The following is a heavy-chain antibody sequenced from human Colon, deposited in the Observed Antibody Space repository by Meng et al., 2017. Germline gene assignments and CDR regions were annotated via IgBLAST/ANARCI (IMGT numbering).Heavy chain of an antibody. CDR2: MSDSGTT. D-gene: IGHD4-17*01. Sequence: QVHLHESGPGLVRPSDDLSLVCSVSGGSIKSGGSHWSWVRQHTGKGLEYIGFMSDSGTTDYNPSLRSRVSISEIGSSKNQFSLTLRSVTAADTATYFCARDTLYGTDYWGQGVLVTVSS. V-gene: IGHV4-31*03. CDR3: ARDTLYGTDY. J-gene: IGHJ4*02. CDR1: GGSIKSGGSH.